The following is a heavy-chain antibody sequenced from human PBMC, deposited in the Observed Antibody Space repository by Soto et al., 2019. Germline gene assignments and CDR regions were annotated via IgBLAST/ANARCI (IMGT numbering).Heavy chain of an antibody. CDR3: AKVSSAWYAGFFDL. CDR2: LSDSGGSI. V-gene: IGHV3-23*01. J-gene: IGHJ4*02. D-gene: IGHD2-8*01. CDR1: GFTFNSHA. Sequence: EVQLLESGGGLVQPGGSLRLSCTASGFTFNSHAMTWVRQAPGKGREWVSGLSDSGGSIDYADSVKGRFTISRDNSMNTLYLQMNTLRAEDTAVYYCAKVSSAWYAGFFDLWGQGTLVTVSS.